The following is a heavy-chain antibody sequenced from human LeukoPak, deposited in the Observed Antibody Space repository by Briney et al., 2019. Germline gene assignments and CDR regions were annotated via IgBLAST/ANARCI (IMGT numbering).Heavy chain of an antibody. CDR3: ARGLWGITMGRGGMDV. D-gene: IGHD3-10*01. V-gene: IGHV4-39*01. CDR1: GGSISSSSYY. CDR2: IDDSGST. J-gene: IGHJ6*02. Sequence: PSETLSLTCTVSGGSISSSSYYWGWRRQPPGRGLEWFWIIDDSGSTYYNPSLKSRVTISGDTSKNQFSLKLSSVTAADTAVYYGARGLWGITMGRGGMDVWGQGTTVTVSS.